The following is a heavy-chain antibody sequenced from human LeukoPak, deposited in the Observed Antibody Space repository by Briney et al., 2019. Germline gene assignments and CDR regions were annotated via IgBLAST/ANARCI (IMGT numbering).Heavy chain of an antibody. Sequence: ASVKVSCKASGYTFTGYYMHWVRQAPGQGLEWMGWINPNSGGTNYAQKFQGRVTMTRYTSISTAYMELSRLRSDDTAVYYCARPHYESSGLYVDAFDIWGQGTMLTVSS. CDR1: GYTFTGYY. D-gene: IGHD3-22*01. J-gene: IGHJ3*02. V-gene: IGHV1-2*02. CDR3: ARPHYESSGLYVDAFDI. CDR2: INPNSGGT.